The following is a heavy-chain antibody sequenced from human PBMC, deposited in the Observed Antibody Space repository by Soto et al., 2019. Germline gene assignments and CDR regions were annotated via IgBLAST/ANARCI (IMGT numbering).Heavy chain of an antibody. Sequence: SETLSLTCTVSGGSISSGDYYWSWIRQPPGKGLEWIGYIYYSGSTYYNPSLKSRVTISVDTSKNQFSLKLSSVTAADTAVYYCARGRDILTVFDYWAQRTLVTVSS. V-gene: IGHV4-30-4*01. D-gene: IGHD3-9*01. CDR2: IYYSGST. CDR3: ARGRDILTVFDY. CDR1: GGSISSGDYY. J-gene: IGHJ4*02.